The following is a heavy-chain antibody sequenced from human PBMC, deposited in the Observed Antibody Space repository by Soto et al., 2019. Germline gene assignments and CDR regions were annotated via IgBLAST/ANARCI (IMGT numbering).Heavy chain of an antibody. CDR2: VSGSGGST. D-gene: IGHD3-10*01. V-gene: IGHV3-23*01. Sequence: EVQLLESGGGLVQPGGSLRLSCAASGFTFSSYDMSWVRQAPGKGLEWVSAVSGSGGSTYYADSVKGRFTISRDISKNTLYLQMNSLRAEDTAVYYCAKDRRGVMDVWGQGTTVTVSS. CDR3: AKDRRGVMDV. J-gene: IGHJ6*02. CDR1: GFTFSSYD.